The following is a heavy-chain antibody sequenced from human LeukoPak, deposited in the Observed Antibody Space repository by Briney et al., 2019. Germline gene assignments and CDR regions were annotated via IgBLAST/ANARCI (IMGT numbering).Heavy chain of an antibody. CDR2: IHYSGST. D-gene: IGHD6-19*01. CDR3: ARDQGAVAAYFDY. CDR1: GGSISSYY. Sequence: SETLSLTCTVSGGSISSYYWSWIRQPPGKGLEWIGYIHYSGSTNYNPSLTSRVTISVDTSKNQFSLKLSSVTAADTAVYYCARDQGAVAAYFDYWGQGTLVTVSS. J-gene: IGHJ4*02. V-gene: IGHV4-59*01.